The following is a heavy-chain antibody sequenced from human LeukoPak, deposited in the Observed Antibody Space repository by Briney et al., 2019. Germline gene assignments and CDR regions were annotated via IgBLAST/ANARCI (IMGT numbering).Heavy chain of an antibody. CDR3: ARLEERQFDP. CDR2: IYYSGST. J-gene: IGHJ5*02. Sequence: SETLSLTCAVYGGSFSGYYWSWIRQPPGKGLEWIGYIYYSGSTNYNPSLKSRVTISVDTSKNQFSLKLSSVTAADTAVYYCARLEERQFDPWGQGTLVTVSS. CDR1: GGSFSGYY. D-gene: IGHD6-25*01. V-gene: IGHV4-59*08.